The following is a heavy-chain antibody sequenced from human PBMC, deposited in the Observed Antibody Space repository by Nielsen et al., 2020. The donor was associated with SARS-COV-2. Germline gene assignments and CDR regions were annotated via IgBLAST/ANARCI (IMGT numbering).Heavy chain of an antibody. CDR3: ARDWSRAFDV. J-gene: IGHJ3*01. Sequence: GESLKISCAASGFSFSRHAMSWVRQAPGKGLQWVSGISDNGDHAYYADSVQGRFTISKDISKNMLYLQMNGLRVEDTAVYYCARDWSRAFDVWGQGTMVTVSS. CDR2: ISDNGDHA. V-gene: IGHV3-23*01. CDR1: GFSFSRHA.